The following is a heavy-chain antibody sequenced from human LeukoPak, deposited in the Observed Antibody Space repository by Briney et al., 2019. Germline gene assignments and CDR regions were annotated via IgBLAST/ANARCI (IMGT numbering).Heavy chain of an antibody. Sequence: PGGSLRLSCAASGFTFSSYSMNWVRQAPGKGLEWVSSISSSSSYIYYADSVKGRFTISRDNAKNSLYLQMNSLRAEDTAVYYCARDGWQWLSYFDYWGQGTLVTVSS. CDR3: ARDGWQWLSYFDY. V-gene: IGHV3-21*01. J-gene: IGHJ4*02. CDR1: GFTFSSYS. CDR2: ISSSSSYI. D-gene: IGHD6-19*01.